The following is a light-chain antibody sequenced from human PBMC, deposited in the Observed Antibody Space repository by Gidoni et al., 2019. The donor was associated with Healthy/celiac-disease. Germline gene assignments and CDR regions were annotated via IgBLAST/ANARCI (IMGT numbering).Light chain of an antibody. CDR2: GAS. CDR3: QQYGSSPRT. CDR1: QCVSSSY. V-gene: IGKV3-20*01. J-gene: IGKJ1*01. Sequence: EIVLTQSPVTLSLSSGERATLSCRASQCVSSSYLAWYQQKPGQAPRLLIYGASSRATGIPDRFSGSGSGTDFTLTINRLEPEDFGMYYCQQYGSSPRTFGQGTKVEIK.